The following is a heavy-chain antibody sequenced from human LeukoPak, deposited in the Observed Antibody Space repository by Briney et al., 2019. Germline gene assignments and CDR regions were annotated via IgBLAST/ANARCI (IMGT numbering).Heavy chain of an antibody. CDR1: GYGFTSFD. CDR2: MSPHDGNT. V-gene: IGHV1-8*01. D-gene: IGHD3-10*01. J-gene: IGHJ3*02. CDR3: AKQGRGDNPCDI. Sequence: GASVTVSCKASGYGFTSFDINWVRQATGQGLEWMGWMSPHDGNTGYAQRFQDRVTMTRDTSTSTAFLELSSLRSEDTALYDCAKQGRGDNPCDIWGRGPWFPVSS.